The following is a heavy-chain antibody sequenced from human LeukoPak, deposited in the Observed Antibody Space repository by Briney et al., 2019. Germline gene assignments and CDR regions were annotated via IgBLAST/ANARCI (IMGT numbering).Heavy chain of an antibody. D-gene: IGHD6-19*01. V-gene: IGHV3-30-3*01. CDR1: GFTFSSHA. CDR3: ARDRDEKWLAQIAENDAFDI. Sequence: GGSLRLSCAASGFTFSSHAMHWVRQAPGKGLEWVAVISYDGSNKYYADSVEGRFTISRDNAKNSLYLQMNSLRAEDTAVYYCARDRDEKWLAQIAENDAFDIWGQGTMVTVSS. J-gene: IGHJ3*02. CDR2: ISYDGSNK.